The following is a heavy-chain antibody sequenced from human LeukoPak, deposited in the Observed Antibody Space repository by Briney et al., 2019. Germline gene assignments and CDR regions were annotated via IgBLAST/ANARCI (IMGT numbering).Heavy chain of an antibody. D-gene: IGHD3-10*01. Sequence: PSETLSLTCTVSGGSISTYYWSWIRQSPGKGLEWIGYIYYRGNTNYNPSLKSRVTTSLDTSKNQFSLKLSSVTAADTAVYYCARSGSGSYGPVDYWGQGTLVTVSS. CDR1: GGSISTYY. CDR2: IYYRGNT. J-gene: IGHJ4*02. CDR3: ARSGSGSYGPVDY. V-gene: IGHV4-59*01.